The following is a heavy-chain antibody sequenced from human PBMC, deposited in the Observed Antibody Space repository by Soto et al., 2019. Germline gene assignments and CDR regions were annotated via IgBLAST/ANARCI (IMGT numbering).Heavy chain of an antibody. D-gene: IGHD6-6*01. J-gene: IGHJ6*02. CDR3: AREIRYSSSSGPYYYYYGMDV. CDR1: GGTFSSYA. Sequence: SVKVSCKASGGTFSSYAISWVRQAPGQGLEWMGGIIPIFGTANYAQKFQGRVTITADRSTSTAYMELSSLRSEDTAVYYCAREIRYSSSSGPYYYYYGMDVWGQGTTVTVSS. CDR2: IIPIFGTA. V-gene: IGHV1-69*06.